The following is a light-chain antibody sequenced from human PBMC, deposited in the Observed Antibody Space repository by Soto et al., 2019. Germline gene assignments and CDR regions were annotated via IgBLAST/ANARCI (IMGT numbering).Light chain of an antibody. J-gene: IGKJ4*01. CDR2: AAS. CDR3: QQSYSTPLT. V-gene: IGKV1-39*01. CDR1: QTISSY. Sequence: DIQMTQSPSSLSASVGDRVTITCRASQTISSYLNWYQQTLGQAPKLLIYAASSLQSGVPSRFSGSGSGTDFTLTISSLQPEDFATYYCQQSYSTPLTFGGGTKVEIK.